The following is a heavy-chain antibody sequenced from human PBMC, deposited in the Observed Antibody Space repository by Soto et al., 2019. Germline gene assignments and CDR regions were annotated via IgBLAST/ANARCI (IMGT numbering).Heavy chain of an antibody. V-gene: IGHV4-39*01. CDR3: ARHLGEGYFDY. CDR2: IYYSGST. Sequence: PSETLSLTCTFSGDSISSSTYFWGWVRQPPGKGLEWIGSIYYSGSTYYNPSLKSRVTISVDTSKNHFSLKVSSVTAADTAVYYCARHLGEGYFDYWGQGTLVTVS. CDR1: GDSISSSTYF. J-gene: IGHJ4*02.